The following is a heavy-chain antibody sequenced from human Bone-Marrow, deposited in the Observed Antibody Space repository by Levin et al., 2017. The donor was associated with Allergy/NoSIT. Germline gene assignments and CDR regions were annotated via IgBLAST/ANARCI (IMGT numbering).Heavy chain of an antibody. J-gene: IGHJ4*02. Sequence: SCAASGFTFSSYEMNWVRQAPGKGLEWVSYISSSGSTIYYADSVKGRFTISRDNAKNSLYLQMNSLRAEDTAVYYCAIHCSSTSCYAGSHFDYWGQGTLVTVSS. CDR2: ISSSGSTI. CDR1: GFTFSSYE. D-gene: IGHD2-2*01. V-gene: IGHV3-48*03. CDR3: AIHCSSTSCYAGSHFDY.